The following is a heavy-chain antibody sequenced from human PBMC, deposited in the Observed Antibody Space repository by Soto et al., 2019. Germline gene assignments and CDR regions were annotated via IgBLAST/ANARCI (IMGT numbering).Heavy chain of an antibody. J-gene: IGHJ4*02. V-gene: IGHV3-33*01. CDR1: GFTFSSYG. CDR2: IWYDGSNK. CDR3: ARDLHIVVVTANPAYFDY. Sequence: GGSLRLSCAASGFTFSSYGMHWVRQAPGKGLEWVAVIWYDGSNKYYADSVKGRFTISRDNSKNTLYLQMNSLRAEDKAVYYCARDLHIVVVTANPAYFDYWGQGTLVTAPQ. D-gene: IGHD2-21*02.